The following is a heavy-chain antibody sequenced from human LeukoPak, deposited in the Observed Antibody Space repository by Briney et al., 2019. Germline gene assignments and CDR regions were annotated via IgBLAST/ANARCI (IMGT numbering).Heavy chain of an antibody. D-gene: IGHD3-10*01. CDR1: GFTFSSYS. J-gene: IGHJ6*02. Sequence: PGGSLRLSCAASGFTFSSYSMNWVRQAPGKGLEWVSSISSSSSYIYYADSVKGRFTISRDNAKNSLYLQMNSLRAEDTAVYYCARDIDGWGSYYNAYYYYGMDVWGQGTTVTVSS. V-gene: IGHV3-21*01. CDR3: ARDIDGWGSYYNAYYYYGMDV. CDR2: ISSSSSYI.